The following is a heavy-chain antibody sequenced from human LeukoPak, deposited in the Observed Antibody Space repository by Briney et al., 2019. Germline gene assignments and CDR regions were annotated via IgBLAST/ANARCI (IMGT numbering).Heavy chain of an antibody. V-gene: IGHV4-61*02. J-gene: IGHJ6*03. CDR2: VYNSGNT. CDR3: ARGTSYSYYYYMDV. CDR1: GGSFRSDNYY. Sequence: PSETLSLTCSVSGGSFRSDNYYWSWIRQPAGKGLEWIGRVYNSGNTNYNPSLKSRVTISIDMSKNQFSLKLSSVTAADAAVYYCARGTSYSYYYYMDVWGKGTTVTISS. D-gene: IGHD2-21*01.